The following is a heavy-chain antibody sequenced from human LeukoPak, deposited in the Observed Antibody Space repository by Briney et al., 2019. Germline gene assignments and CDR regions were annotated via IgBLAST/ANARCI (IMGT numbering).Heavy chain of an antibody. D-gene: IGHD4-17*01. CDR3: ARSVPVPTNFAY. J-gene: IGHJ4*02. CDR2: IKPDSGGT. CDR1: GYSFTGYY. V-gene: IGHV1-2*02. Sequence: ASVNVSCKRSGYSFTGYYIHCVRQAPGQGLEWMRWIKPDSGGTNYAQKFQGGVTMTRDTSIRSAYLGLSRVRSDDTAVYYCARSVPVPTNFAYWGQGTLVTVSS.